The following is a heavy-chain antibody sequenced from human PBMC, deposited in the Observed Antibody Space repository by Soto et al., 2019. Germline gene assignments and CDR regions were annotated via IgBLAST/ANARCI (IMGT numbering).Heavy chain of an antibody. V-gene: IGHV3-7*03. CDR1: GFSLSNYW. Sequence: EVQLVESGGGLVQPGGSLRLSCAASGFSLSNYWMIWARQAPGKGLEWVAKIRDDGSREYYGDSVNGRFTISRDNAQKTLYLQMNSLSAADTAVYFCVRDANSRDNSGSSYDVFDIWGQGTMVTVSS. CDR3: VRDANSRDNSGSSYDVFDI. CDR2: IRDDGSRE. D-gene: IGHD1-26*01. J-gene: IGHJ3*02.